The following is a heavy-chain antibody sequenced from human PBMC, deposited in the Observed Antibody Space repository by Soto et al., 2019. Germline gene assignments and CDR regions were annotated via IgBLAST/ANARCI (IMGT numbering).Heavy chain of an antibody. V-gene: IGHV1-69*06. Sequence: QVQLVQSGAEVKKPGSSVKVSCKASGGTFSSYAISWVRQAPGQGLEWMGGIIPIFGTANYAQKFQGRVTSTADKSTSTAYMELSSLRSEDTAVYYCAQGEYQLRYRASYYGMDVWGQGTTVTVSS. CDR3: AQGEYQLRYRASYYGMDV. D-gene: IGHD2-2*02. CDR2: IIPIFGTA. J-gene: IGHJ6*02. CDR1: GGTFSSYA.